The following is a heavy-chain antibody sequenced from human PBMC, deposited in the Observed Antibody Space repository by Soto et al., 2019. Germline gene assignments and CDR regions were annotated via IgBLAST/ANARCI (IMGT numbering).Heavy chain of an antibody. V-gene: IGHV3-23*01. J-gene: IGHJ6*02. CDR3: AKDRDIAYHLEGGFYYSGMDV. D-gene: IGHD5-12*01. CDR1: GFTFGTYA. CDR2: ITDVGDPT. Sequence: GESLKISCAASGFTFGTYAMNWVRQGPWKGLEWVSTITDVGDPTYYADSVKGRFTISRDNSKNTLFLQMNSLRAEDTARYYCAKDRDIAYHLEGGFYYSGMDVWGQGTTVTVSS.